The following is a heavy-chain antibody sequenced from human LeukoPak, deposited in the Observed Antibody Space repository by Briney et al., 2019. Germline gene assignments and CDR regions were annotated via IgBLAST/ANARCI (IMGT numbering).Heavy chain of an antibody. CDR3: ARSERQLVHHFDY. CDR1: GFTFSSYA. CDR2: ISSNGGST. D-gene: IGHD6-13*01. Sequence: PGGSLRLSCAASGFTFSSYAMHWVRQAPGKGLEYVSAISSNGGSTYYANSVKGRFTISRDNSKNTLYLQMGSLRAEDMAVYYCARSERQLVHHFDYWGQGTLVTVSS. V-gene: IGHV3-64*01. J-gene: IGHJ4*02.